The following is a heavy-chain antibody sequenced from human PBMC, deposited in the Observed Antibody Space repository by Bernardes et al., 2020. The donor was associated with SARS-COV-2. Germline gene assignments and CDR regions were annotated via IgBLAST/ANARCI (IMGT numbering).Heavy chain of an antibody. V-gene: IGHV3-23*01. CDR1: GFTFSSYA. J-gene: IGHJ6*02. CDR2: ISGSGGST. Sequence: GGSLRLSCAASGFTFSSYAMSWVRQAPGKVLEWVSAISGSGGSTYYADSVKGRFTISRDNSKNTLYLQMNSLRAEDTAVYYCVKDYYDSSGSYYYGMDVWGQGTTVTVSS. CDR3: VKDYYDSSGSYYYGMDV. D-gene: IGHD3-22*01.